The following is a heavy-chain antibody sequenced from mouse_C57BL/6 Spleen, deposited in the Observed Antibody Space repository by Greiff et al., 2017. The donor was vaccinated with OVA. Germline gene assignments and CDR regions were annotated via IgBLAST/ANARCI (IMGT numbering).Heavy chain of an antibody. CDR3: ARRFDDGYYVYFDY. J-gene: IGHJ2*01. CDR2: INPNNGGT. D-gene: IGHD2-3*01. V-gene: IGHV1-26*01. Sequence: VQLKQSGPELVKPGASVKISCKASGYTFTDYYMNWVKQSHGKSLEWIGDINPNNGGTSYNQKFKGKATLTVDKSSSTAYMELRSLTSEDSAVYYCARRFDDGYYVYFDYWGQGTTLTVSS. CDR1: GYTFTDYY.